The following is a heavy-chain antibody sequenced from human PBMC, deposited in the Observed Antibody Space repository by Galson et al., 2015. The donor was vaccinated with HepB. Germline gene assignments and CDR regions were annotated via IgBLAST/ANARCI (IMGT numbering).Heavy chain of an antibody. Sequence: SLRLSCAASGFTFSSYSMNWVRQAPGKGLEWVSSISSSSSYIYYADSVKGRFTISRDNAKNSLYLQMNSLRAEDTAVYYCARPYYYDSSGYYYLGDAFDIWGQGTMVTVSS. D-gene: IGHD3-22*01. CDR1: GFTFSSYS. J-gene: IGHJ3*02. CDR2: ISSSSSYI. CDR3: ARPYYYDSSGYYYLGDAFDI. V-gene: IGHV3-21*01.